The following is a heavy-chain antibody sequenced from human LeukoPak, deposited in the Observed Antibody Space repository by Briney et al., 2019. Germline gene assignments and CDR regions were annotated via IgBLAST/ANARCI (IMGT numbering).Heavy chain of an antibody. D-gene: IGHD2-15*01. Sequence: SETLSLTCTVSGGSIGSSYYYWGWIRQPPGKGLEWIGSIYDSGSTYYNPSLKSRVTISVDTSKNQFSLKLSSVTAADTAVYYCARALAVDWFDPWGQGTLVTVSS. V-gene: IGHV4-39*07. CDR2: IYDSGST. CDR3: ARALAVDWFDP. J-gene: IGHJ5*02. CDR1: GGSIGSSYYY.